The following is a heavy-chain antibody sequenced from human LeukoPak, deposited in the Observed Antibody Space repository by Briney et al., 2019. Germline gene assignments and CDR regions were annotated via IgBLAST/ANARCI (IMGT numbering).Heavy chain of an antibody. D-gene: IGHD6-19*01. CDR3: ARDIAEQWLGGYFDY. CDR1: GFTFSSYA. J-gene: IGHJ4*02. Sequence: GGSLRLSCAASGFTFSSYAMSWVRQAPGKGLEWVSYISSSSSTIYYADSLKGRFTISRDNAKNSLYLQMNSLRAEDTAVYYCARDIAEQWLGGYFDYWGQGTLVTVSS. V-gene: IGHV3-48*04. CDR2: ISSSSSTI.